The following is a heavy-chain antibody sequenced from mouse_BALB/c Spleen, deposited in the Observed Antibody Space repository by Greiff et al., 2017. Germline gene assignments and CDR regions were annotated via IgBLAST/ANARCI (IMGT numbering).Heavy chain of an antibody. D-gene: IGHD2-4*01. J-gene: IGHJ4*01. Sequence: LVESGAELVRPGVSVKISCKGSGYTFTDYAMHWVKQSHAKSLEWIGVISTYYGDASYNQKFKGKATMTVDKSSSTAYMELARLTSEDSAIYYCARNDYENAMDYWGQGTSVTVSS. CDR2: ISTYYGDA. CDR1: GYTFTDYA. V-gene: IGHV1S137*01. CDR3: ARNDYENAMDY.